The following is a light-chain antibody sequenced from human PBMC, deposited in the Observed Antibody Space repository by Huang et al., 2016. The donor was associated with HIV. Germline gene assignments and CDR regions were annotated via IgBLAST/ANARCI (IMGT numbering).Light chain of an antibody. CDR1: QTVSSY. V-gene: IGKV3-11*01. CDR3: QQRDNWLYT. J-gene: IGKJ2*01. CDR2: EIA. Sequence: IVLTQSPATLSLSPGETATLSCRARQTVSSYLAWYQQKPGRAPRLLIDEIAYRPTGIPARFSGSGSGTDFTLTISSLEPEDFAVYYCQQRDNWLYTFGQGTKLEMK.